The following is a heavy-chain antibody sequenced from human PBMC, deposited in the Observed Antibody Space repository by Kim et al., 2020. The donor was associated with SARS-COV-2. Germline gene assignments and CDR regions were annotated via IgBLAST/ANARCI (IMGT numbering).Heavy chain of an antibody. V-gene: IGHV3-72*01. CDR3: ARREGESSGYFYGYFDY. Sequence: GGSLRLSCAASGFTFNDHFMDWVRQAPGKGLEWVGRIRNKANSYTTEYAASVEGRFSISRDDSKNSLYLQMNSLKTEDTAVYYCARREGESSGYFYGYFDYWGQGTLVTVSS. CDR1: GFTFNDHF. J-gene: IGHJ4*02. D-gene: IGHD3-22*01. CDR2: IRNKANSYTT.